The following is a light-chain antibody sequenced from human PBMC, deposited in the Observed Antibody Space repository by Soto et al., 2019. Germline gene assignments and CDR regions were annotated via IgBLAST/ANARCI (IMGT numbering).Light chain of an antibody. CDR3: LHDHSLLT. J-gene: IGKJ4*01. Sequence: AIEMTQSPSSLSASVGDRVTIACRASQGVGSDLAWYQQRPGKAPKLLIYAVSSLQSGVPSRFSGSGSGTDFTLTISSLQPEDIATYYCLHDHSLLTFGGGTKVEIK. CDR1: QGVGSD. CDR2: AVS. V-gene: IGKV1-6*01.